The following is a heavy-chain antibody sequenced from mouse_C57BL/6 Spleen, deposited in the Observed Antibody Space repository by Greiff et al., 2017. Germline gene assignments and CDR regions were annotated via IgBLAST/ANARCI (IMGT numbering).Heavy chain of an antibody. D-gene: IGHD2-4*01. V-gene: IGHV1-54*01. CDR1: GYAFTNYL. CDR3: AYDYDEAMDY. J-gene: IGHJ4*01. CDR2: INPGSGGT. Sequence: QVQLKQSGAELVRPGTSVKVSCKASGYAFTNYLIEWVKQRPGQGLEWIGVINPGSGGTNYNEKFKGKATLTADKSSSTAYMQLSSLTSEDSAVYFCAYDYDEAMDYWGQGTSVTVSS.